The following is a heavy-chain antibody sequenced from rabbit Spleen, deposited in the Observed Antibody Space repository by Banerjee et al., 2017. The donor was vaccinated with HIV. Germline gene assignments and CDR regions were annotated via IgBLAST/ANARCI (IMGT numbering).Heavy chain of an antibody. CDR3: ARDLSSVRLTRLDL. CDR1: GFDFSRYG. CDR2: IDPVFGVT. J-gene: IGHJ6*01. Sequence: QEQLVESGGGLVQPGGSLKLSCKASGFDFSRYGVSWVRQAPGKGLEWIGYIDPVFGVTYSANWVNGRFTISRHNAQNTLYLQLNSLTVADTATYFCARDLSSVRLTRLDLWGPGTLVTVS. D-gene: IGHD1-1*01. V-gene: IGHV1S47*01.